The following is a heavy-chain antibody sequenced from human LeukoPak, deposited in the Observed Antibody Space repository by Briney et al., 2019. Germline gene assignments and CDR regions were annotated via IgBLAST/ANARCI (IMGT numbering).Heavy chain of an antibody. CDR2: ISSSSSYI. J-gene: IGHJ3*02. CDR1: GFTFSSYS. Sequence: GGSLRLSCAASGFTFSSYSMNWVRQAPGKGLEWVSSISSSSSYIYYADSVKGRFTISRDNAKNSLYLQMNSLRAEDTAVYYCAREPYYYGSGIPEAFDIWGQGTMVTVSS. V-gene: IGHV3-21*01. CDR3: AREPYYYGSGIPEAFDI. D-gene: IGHD3-10*01.